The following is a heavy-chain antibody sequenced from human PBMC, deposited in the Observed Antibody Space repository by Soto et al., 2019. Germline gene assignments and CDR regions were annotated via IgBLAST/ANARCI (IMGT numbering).Heavy chain of an antibody. Sequence: QAGGSLRLSCKASGFSFSDYAMTWVRQAPGKGLEWVSVISGSGDNTFYAASVKGRFAISRDNSKNVLYLQMNSLSAGDAAVYFCAKGRAITVYGVDILFDYWGLGTLVTVSS. CDR3: AKGRAITVYGVDILFDY. CDR2: ISGSGDNT. J-gene: IGHJ4*01. V-gene: IGHV3-23*01. CDR1: GFSFSDYA. D-gene: IGHD3-3*01.